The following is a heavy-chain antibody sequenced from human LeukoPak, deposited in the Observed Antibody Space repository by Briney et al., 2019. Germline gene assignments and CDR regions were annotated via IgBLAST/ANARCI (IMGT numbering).Heavy chain of an antibody. CDR1: GYTFTASG. J-gene: IGHJ5*02. V-gene: IGHV1-18*01. CDR2: ISVYNGNT. D-gene: IGHD3-22*01. Sequence: ASVKVSCKASGYTFTASGISWVRQAPGQGLEWMGWISVYNGNTYHAKKFQGRVTMTTDTSANTAYMELRRLRSDDTAVYYCARDYYENRTYAFLVGVFDPWGQGTLVTVSS. CDR3: ARDYYENRTYAFLVGVFDP.